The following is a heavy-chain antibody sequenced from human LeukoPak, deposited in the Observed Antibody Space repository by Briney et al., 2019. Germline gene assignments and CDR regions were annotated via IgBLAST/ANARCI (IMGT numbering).Heavy chain of an antibody. D-gene: IGHD6-19*01. CDR3: AKEIASSGWSAAGY. J-gene: IGHJ4*02. CDR2: ISGSGGST. CDR1: GFTFSSYA. V-gene: IGHV3-23*01. Sequence: GGSLRLSCAASGFTFSSYAMSWVRQAPGKGLEWVSAISGSGGSTYYADSVKGRFTISRDNSKNTLYLQMNSLRAEDAAVYYCAKEIASSGWSAAGYWGQGTLVTVSS.